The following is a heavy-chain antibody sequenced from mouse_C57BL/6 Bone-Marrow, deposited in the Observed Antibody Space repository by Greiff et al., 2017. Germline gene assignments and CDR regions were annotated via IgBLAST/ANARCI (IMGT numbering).Heavy chain of an antibody. J-gene: IGHJ1*03. Sequence: VQLQQSGAELMKPGASVKLSCKATGYTFTGYWIEWVKQRPGHGLEWIGEILPGSGSTNYNEKFKGKATFTADTSSNTAYVQLSSLTTEDSAIYYCAREGTYYGSGCYWYFDVWGTGTTVTVSS. CDR1: GYTFTGYW. D-gene: IGHD1-1*01. CDR3: AREGTYYGSGCYWYFDV. V-gene: IGHV1-9*01. CDR2: ILPGSGST.